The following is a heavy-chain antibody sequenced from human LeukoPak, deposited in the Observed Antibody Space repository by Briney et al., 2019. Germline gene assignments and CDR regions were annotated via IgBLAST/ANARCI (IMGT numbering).Heavy chain of an antibody. CDR2: IYYSGSI. D-gene: IGHD1-7*01. Sequence: SETLSLTCTVSGGSISSYYWSWIRQPPGKGLEWIGYIYYSGSINYNPSLKSRVTISVDTSKNQFSLKLSSVTAADTAVYYCARTFNWNYEDYWGQGTLVTVSS. J-gene: IGHJ4*02. CDR3: ARTFNWNYEDY. CDR1: GGSISSYY. V-gene: IGHV4-59*12.